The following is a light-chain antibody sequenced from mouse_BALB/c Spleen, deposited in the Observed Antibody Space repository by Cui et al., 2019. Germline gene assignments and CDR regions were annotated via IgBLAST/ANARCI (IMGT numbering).Light chain of an antibody. CDR3: LQGRGYPLT. Sequence: ENVLTQSPAIMSASPGEKVTMTCSASSSVSYMHWYQQKASNSPKLWIYDTTKLASGVPGRFSGSRSGNSYSLTICSMEAEDVATYYCLQGRGYPLTFGSGTKLEIK. J-gene: IGKJ4*01. CDR2: DTT. CDR1: SSVSY. V-gene: IGKV4-63*01.